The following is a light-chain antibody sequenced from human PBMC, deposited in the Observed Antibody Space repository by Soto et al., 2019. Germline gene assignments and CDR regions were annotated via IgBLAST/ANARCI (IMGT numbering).Light chain of an antibody. J-gene: IGKJ1*01. Sequence: DIQMTQSPSTLPAAVGDRVTITCRASQSISNWLAWYQQKPGTAPKLLIYDASSLQTGVPSRFSGSGSGTDFTLTFISLQPEDFATYYCQQSHSTPWTFGQGTKVDIK. V-gene: IGKV1-39*01. CDR3: QQSHSTPWT. CDR2: DAS. CDR1: QSISNW.